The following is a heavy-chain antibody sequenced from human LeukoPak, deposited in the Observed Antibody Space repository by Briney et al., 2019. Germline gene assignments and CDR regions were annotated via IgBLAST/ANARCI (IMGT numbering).Heavy chain of an antibody. D-gene: IGHD2-8*01. V-gene: IGHV1-2*02. CDR2: INPNSGGT. CDR3: ARGYCTNGVCYNGCGY. J-gene: IGHJ4*02. CDR1: GYTFTGYY. Sequence: GASVKVSCKASGYTFTGYYMHWVRQAPGQGLEWMGWINPNSGGTNYAQKFQGRVTMTRDTSISTAYMELSRLRSDDTAVYYCARGYCTNGVCYNGCGYWGQGTLVTASS.